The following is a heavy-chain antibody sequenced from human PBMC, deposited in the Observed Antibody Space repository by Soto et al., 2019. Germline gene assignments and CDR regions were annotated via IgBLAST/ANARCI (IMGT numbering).Heavy chain of an antibody. Sequence: ASVKVSCKASGYTFTSYGISWVRQAPGQGLEWMGWISAYNDNTNYAQKLQGRVTMTTDTSTSTAYMELRSLRSDDTAVYYCARWEQQPHYYYYGMDVWGQGTTVTVSS. CDR2: ISAYNDNT. D-gene: IGHD6-13*01. J-gene: IGHJ6*02. CDR1: GYTFTSYG. CDR3: ARWEQQPHYYYYGMDV. V-gene: IGHV1-18*01.